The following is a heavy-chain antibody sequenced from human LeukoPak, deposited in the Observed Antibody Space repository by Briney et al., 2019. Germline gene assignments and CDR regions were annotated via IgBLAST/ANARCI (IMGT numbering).Heavy chain of an antibody. J-gene: IGHJ4*02. CDR3: ASLTTGD. Sequence: ASVKVSCKASGGTFSSYAISWVRQAPGQGLEWMGWTSAYNGNTNYAQKLQGRVTMTTDTSTSTAYMELRSLRSDDTAVYYCASLTTGDWGQGTLVTVSS. CDR2: TSAYNGNT. CDR1: GGTFSSYA. D-gene: IGHD4-11*01. V-gene: IGHV1-18*01.